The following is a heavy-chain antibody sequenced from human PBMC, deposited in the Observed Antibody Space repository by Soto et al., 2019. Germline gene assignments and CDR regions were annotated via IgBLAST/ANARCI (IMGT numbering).Heavy chain of an antibody. CDR3: LRIAPTGTNFDY. J-gene: IGHJ4*01. D-gene: IGHD6-13*01. CDR1: VGYIRSSNW. V-gene: IGHV4-4*02. Sequence: QVQLQESGPGLVKPSGALSLTCAGCVGYIRSSNWWSWACMPPGRGLEWIGELYHSGSTNYKPSLTSRVTISPDKSMTQFSLQRSSVTAADTSVDYSLRIAPTGTNFDYWGDGTLVTVSS. CDR2: LYHSGST.